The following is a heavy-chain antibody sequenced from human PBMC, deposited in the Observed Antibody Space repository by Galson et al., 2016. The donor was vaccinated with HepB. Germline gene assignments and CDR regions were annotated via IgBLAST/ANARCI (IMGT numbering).Heavy chain of an antibody. CDR3: ARDGYNYVPLDS. J-gene: IGHJ4*02. CDR1: GFTLSSYA. V-gene: IGHV3-23*01. Sequence: SLRLSCAASGFTLSSYAMSWVRQAPGKGLQWVTSISGTGGTTYYADSVKGRFTTSRDNSKSTMYLQMNGLRAEDTALYYCARDGYNYVPLDSWGQGALVIVPS. D-gene: IGHD5-24*01. CDR2: ISGTGGTT.